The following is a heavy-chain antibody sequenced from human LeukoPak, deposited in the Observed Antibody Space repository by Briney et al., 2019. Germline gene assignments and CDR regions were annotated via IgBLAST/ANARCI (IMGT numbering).Heavy chain of an antibody. CDR1: GFTFSSYS. CDR3: ARAYDNSSSFEY. J-gene: IGHJ4*02. D-gene: IGHD3-22*01. V-gene: IGHV3-21*01. CDR2: ISINRSYM. Sequence: GGSLRLSCAASGFTFSSYSMNWARQAPGKGLEWVSSISINRSYMYYADSVKGRFTISRDNAKNSLSLQMNSLRAEDTAVYYCARAYDNSSSFEYWGQGTLVTVSS.